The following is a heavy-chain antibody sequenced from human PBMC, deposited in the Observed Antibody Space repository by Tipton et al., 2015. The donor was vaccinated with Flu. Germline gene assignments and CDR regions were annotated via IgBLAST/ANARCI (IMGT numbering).Heavy chain of an antibody. V-gene: IGHV3-23*01. CDR3: AKDGTRSVAPD. Sequence: SLRLSCAASGFTFDKYAMSWVRQVPGKGLEWVAAISGSATRTYYADSVKGRFTISRDNAKNIVYLQMNSLRADDAAFYYCAKDGTRSVAPDWGQGTLVTVSS. J-gene: IGHJ4*02. D-gene: IGHD6-19*01. CDR1: GFTFDKYA. CDR2: ISGSATRT.